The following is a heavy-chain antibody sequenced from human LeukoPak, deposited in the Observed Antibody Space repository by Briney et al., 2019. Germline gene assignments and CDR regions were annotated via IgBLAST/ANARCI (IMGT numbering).Heavy chain of an antibody. CDR2: IHYTGST. CDR1: GGSISSYY. CDR3: ARESPNPYYYGSGSLDY. Sequence: SETLSLTCTVSGGSISSYYWSWIRQPPGKGLECIGYIHYTGSTNYNPSLKSRVTISVDTSKNQFSLKLNSVTAADTAVYYCARESPNPYYYGSGSLDYWGQGTLVTVSS. J-gene: IGHJ4*02. D-gene: IGHD3-10*01. V-gene: IGHV4-59*01.